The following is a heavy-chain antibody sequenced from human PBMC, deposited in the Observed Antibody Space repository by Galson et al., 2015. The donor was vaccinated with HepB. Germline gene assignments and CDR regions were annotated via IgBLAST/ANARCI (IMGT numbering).Heavy chain of an antibody. V-gene: IGHV4-31*03. J-gene: IGHJ4*02. CDR3: ARDRRGGDSYFDY. D-gene: IGHD2-21*01. CDR2: IYYSGTT. CDR1: GGSISSGGYY. Sequence: TLSLTCTVSGGSISSGGYYWNWIRQHPGKGLEWIGYIYYSGTTYYNPSLKSRVTISVDTSNSQFSLRLSSVTAADTAVYYCARDRRGGDSYFDYWGQGTLVTVSS.